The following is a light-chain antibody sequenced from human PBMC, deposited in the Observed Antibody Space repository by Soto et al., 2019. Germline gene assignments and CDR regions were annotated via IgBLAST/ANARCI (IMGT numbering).Light chain of an antibody. Sequence: QSVLTQPPSVSGAPGQRVTISCTGSRSNIGAHFDVHWYQQLPGTAPKLLIYGNNNRPSEVPDRFSGSKSGTSASLAITGLQAEDEADYYCQSYDSSLSGVVFGGGTKVTVL. CDR3: QSYDSSLSGVV. CDR1: RSNIGAHFD. CDR2: GNN. J-gene: IGLJ2*01. V-gene: IGLV1-40*01.